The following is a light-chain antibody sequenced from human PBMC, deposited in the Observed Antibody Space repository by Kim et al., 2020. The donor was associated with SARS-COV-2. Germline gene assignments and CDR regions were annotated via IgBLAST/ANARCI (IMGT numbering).Light chain of an antibody. V-gene: IGLV2-14*03. Sequence: GESFTIACPGTSSDVGGYNYVSWYQQHPGKAPKLIIYDVSNRPSGVSNRFSGSKSGNTASLTISGLQAEDEADYYCSSYTSSSTLVFGTGTKVTVL. CDR1: SSDVGGYNY. J-gene: IGLJ1*01. CDR3: SSYTSSSTLV. CDR2: DVS.